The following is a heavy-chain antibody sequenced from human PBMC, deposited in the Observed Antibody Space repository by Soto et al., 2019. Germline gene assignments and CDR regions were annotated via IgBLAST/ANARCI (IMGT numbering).Heavy chain of an antibody. J-gene: IGHJ2*01. CDR3: ARQNYDISGYYYGWYFDL. D-gene: IGHD3-22*01. Sequence: QVQLVQSGAEVKKPGASVKVSCKASGYTFTSYGISWVRQAPGQGLEWTGWISAYNGNTNYAQKVQGRLTMTTDTYTSTAYMEVRSLRSDDTAVYYCARQNYDISGYYYGWYFDLWGRGTLVTVSS. CDR2: ISAYNGNT. V-gene: IGHV1-18*04. CDR1: GYTFTSYG.